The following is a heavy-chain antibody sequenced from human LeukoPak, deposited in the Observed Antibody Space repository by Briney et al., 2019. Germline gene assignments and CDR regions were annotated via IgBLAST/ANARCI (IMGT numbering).Heavy chain of an antibody. J-gene: IGHJ4*02. CDR1: GGSFSGYY. CDR3: ARRSSSQPPNY. Sequence: SETLSLTCAVYGGSFSGYYWSWIRQPPGKGLEWIGEINHSGSTNYNPSLKSRVTISVDTSKNQFSLKLSSVTAADTAVYYCARRSSSQPPNYWGQGTLVTVSS. D-gene: IGHD6-13*01. CDR2: INHSGST. V-gene: IGHV4-34*01.